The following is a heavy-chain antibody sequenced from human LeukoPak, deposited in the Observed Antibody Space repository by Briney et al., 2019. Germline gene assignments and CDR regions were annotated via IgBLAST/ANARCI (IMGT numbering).Heavy chain of an antibody. CDR2: IKQDGSEK. Sequence: PGGSLRLSCAASGFTFSSYWMSWVRQAPGKGLEWVANIKQDGSEKYYVDSVKGRFTISRDNAKNSPYLQMNSLRAEDTAVYYCARTDWDDYLGYWGQGTLVTVSS. V-gene: IGHV3-7*01. J-gene: IGHJ4*02. CDR3: ARTDWDDYLGY. CDR1: GFTFSSYW. D-gene: IGHD3-9*01.